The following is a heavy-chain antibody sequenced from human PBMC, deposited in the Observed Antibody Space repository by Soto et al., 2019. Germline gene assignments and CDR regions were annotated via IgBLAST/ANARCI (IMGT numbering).Heavy chain of an antibody. D-gene: IGHD6-13*01. CDR1: GYTFTSYY. Sequence: GASVKVSCKASGYTFTSYYMHWVRQAPGQGLEWMGIINPSGGSTSYAQKFQGRVTMTRDTSTSTVYMELSSLRSEDTAVYYCARGSRHSSSWPDAFDIWGHGTMVTVSS. CDR3: ARGSRHSSSWPDAFDI. J-gene: IGHJ3*02. CDR2: INPSGGST. V-gene: IGHV1-46*01.